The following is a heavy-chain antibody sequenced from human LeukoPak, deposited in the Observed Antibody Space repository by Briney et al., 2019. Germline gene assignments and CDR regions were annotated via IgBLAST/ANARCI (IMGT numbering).Heavy chain of an antibody. CDR1: GGSISSGGYY. V-gene: IGHV4-61*08. CDR3: ASHRPPKIPD. D-gene: IGHD6-6*01. J-gene: IGHJ4*02. CDR2: IYYSGST. Sequence: SETLSLTCTVSGGSISSGGYYWSWIRQPPGKGLEWIGYIYYSGSTNYNPSLKSRVTISVDTSKNQFSLKLSSVTAADTAVYYCASHRPPKIPDWGQGTLVTVSS.